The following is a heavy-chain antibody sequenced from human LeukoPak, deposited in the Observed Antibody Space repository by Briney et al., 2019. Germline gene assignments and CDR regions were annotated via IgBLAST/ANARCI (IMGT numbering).Heavy chain of an antibody. CDR3: VRAYDLLTGYYDY. CDR1: GFTFSVYA. Sequence: GGSLRLSCSAPGFTFSVYAIHWVRQAPGKGLEDVSIISSNGGSTYYADSVKGRFTISRDNSKNMVYLQMSSLRAEDTAIYYCVRAYDLLTGYYDYWGQGTLVTVSS. CDR2: ISSNGGST. J-gene: IGHJ4*02. V-gene: IGHV3-64D*06. D-gene: IGHD3-9*01.